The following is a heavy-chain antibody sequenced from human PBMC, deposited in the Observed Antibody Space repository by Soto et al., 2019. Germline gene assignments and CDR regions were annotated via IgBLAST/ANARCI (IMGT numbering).Heavy chain of an antibody. CDR1: GVTFSSYW. CDR3: AREVVGTGYYYYGMDV. D-gene: IGHD1-1*01. J-gene: IGHJ6*02. CDR2: IKQDGSEK. V-gene: IGHV3-7*03. Sequence: GGSLRLSCAASGVTFSSYWMSWVRQAPGKGLECVANIKQDGSEKYYVDSVKGRFTISRDNAKNSLYLQMNSLRAEDTAVYYCAREVVGTGYYYYGMDVWGQGTTVTVYS.